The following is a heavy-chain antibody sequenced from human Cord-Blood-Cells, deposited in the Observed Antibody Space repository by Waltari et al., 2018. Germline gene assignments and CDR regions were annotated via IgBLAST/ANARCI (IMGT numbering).Heavy chain of an antibody. CDR3: ARRVGYCSSTSCYDAFDI. CDR1: GGSISSSSYY. Sequence: QLQLQESGPGLVKPSETLSLTCTVSGGSISSSSYYWGWIRQPPGKGLEWIGSIYYSGSTYYNPSRKSRVTISVDTSKNQFSLKLSSVTAADTAVYYCARRVGYCSSTSCYDAFDIWGQGTMVTVSS. D-gene: IGHD2-2*01. J-gene: IGHJ3*02. V-gene: IGHV4-39*01. CDR2: IYYSGST.